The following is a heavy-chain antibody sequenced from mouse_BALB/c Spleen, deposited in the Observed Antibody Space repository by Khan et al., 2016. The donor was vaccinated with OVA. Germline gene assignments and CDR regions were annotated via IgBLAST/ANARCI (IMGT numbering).Heavy chain of an antibody. D-gene: IGHD2-14*01. CDR1: GYTFTSYT. CDR2: INPSNDYT. Sequence: QVRLQQSGAELARPGASVKMSCKASGYTFTSYTIHWIKKRPGQGLEWIGYINPSNDYTNYNQKFKDKATLTTDKSSTTAYLRLSSRTSDDSAVYNGVRDGAYHRNDGWVAYWGQGTLVTVSA. V-gene: IGHV1-4*01. J-gene: IGHJ3*01. CDR3: VRDGAYHRNDGWVAY.